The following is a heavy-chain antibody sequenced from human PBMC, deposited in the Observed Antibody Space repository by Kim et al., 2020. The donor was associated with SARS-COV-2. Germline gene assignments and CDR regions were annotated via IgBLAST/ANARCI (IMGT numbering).Heavy chain of an antibody. CDR2: IYYSGST. CDR3: ARESIMTTVIDY. CDR1: GGSISSYY. V-gene: IGHV4-59*13. J-gene: IGHJ4*02. Sequence: SETLSLTCTVSGGSISSYYWSWIRQPPGKGLEWIGYIYYSGSTNYNPSLKSRVTISVDTSKNQFSLKLSSVTAADTAVYYCARESIMTTVIDYWGQGTLV. D-gene: IGHD4-17*01.